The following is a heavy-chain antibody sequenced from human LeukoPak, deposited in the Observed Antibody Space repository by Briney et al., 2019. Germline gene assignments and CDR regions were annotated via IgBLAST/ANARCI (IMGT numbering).Heavy chain of an antibody. CDR3: ARDIELST. V-gene: IGHV3-23*01. CDR1: GFTFTDSA. J-gene: IGHJ3*01. D-gene: IGHD5-12*01. Sequence: GGSLRLSCAASGFTFTDSAMSWVRQTPRKGLEWVSLISFNGRNTYYGDSVKGRFTISRDNSKDTVYLQMNSLRAEDTAIFYCARDIELSTWGPGTMVTVSS. CDR2: ISFNGRNT.